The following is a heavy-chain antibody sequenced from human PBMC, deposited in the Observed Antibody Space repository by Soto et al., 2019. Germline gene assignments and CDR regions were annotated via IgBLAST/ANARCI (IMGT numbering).Heavy chain of an antibody. J-gene: IGHJ6*02. CDR3: ARRLYYVSSRFEGGGMDV. V-gene: IGHV4-39*01. D-gene: IGHD3-22*01. CDR2: IYYSGST. CDR1: GGSISSSSYY. Sequence: QLQLQESGPGLVKPSETLSLTCTVSGGSISSSSYYWGWIRQPPGKGLEWIGSIYYSGSTYYNPSLKSRVTISGDTSNHQFSLKLSSVTAADTAVYYCARRLYYVSSRFEGGGMDVWGQVTTATVSS.